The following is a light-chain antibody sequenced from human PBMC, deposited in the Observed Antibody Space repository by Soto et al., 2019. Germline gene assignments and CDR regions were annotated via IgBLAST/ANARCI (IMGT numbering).Light chain of an antibody. CDR3: CSYAGIYSYV. CDR2: DVT. V-gene: IGLV2-11*01. CDR1: SSDVGAYNY. J-gene: IGLJ1*01. Sequence: QSVLTQPRSVSGSPGQSVTISCTGTSSDVGAYNYVSWYQQHPGQAPKVVVYDVTKRPSGVPDRFSGSKSGNTASLTISGLQAEDEADYYCCSYAGIYSYVFGSGTKLTV.